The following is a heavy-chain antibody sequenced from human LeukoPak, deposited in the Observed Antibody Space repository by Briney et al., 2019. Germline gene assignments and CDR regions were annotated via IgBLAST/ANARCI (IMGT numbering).Heavy chain of an antibody. CDR2: INHSGST. CDR1: GGSFSGYY. Sequence: SQTLSLTCAVYGGSFSGYYWSWIRQPPGKGLEWIGEINHSGSTNYNPSLKSRVTISVDTSKNQFSLKLSSVTAADTAVYYCARDLAYYDSSGYSSFDYWGQGTLVTVSS. V-gene: IGHV4-34*01. CDR3: ARDLAYYDSSGYSSFDY. D-gene: IGHD3-22*01. J-gene: IGHJ4*02.